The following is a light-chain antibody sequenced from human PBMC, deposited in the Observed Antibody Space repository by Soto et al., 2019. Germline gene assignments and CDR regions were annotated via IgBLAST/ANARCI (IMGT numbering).Light chain of an antibody. CDR2: VAS. CDR1: QSVTSNF. V-gene: IGKV3-20*01. J-gene: IGKJ1*01. CDR3: QQYATSPWT. Sequence: EIVLTQSPGTLSLSPGERATLSCRASQSVTSNFLAWYQQKPGQAPRLLIYVASSRATGIPDRFSVSGSGTDFTLTLSRLEPEDFAVYYCQQYATSPWTFGQGTRVEIK.